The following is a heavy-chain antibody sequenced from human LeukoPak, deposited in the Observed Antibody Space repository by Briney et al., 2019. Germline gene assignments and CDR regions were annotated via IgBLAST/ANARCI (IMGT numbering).Heavy chain of an antibody. CDR1: GLTFSSYW. D-gene: IGHD3-22*01. J-gene: IGHJ6*02. V-gene: IGHV3-74*01. CDR2: INSDGSST. Sequence: GGSLRLSCAASGLTFSSYWMHWVRQAPGKGLVWVSRINSDGSSTSYADSVKGRFTISRDNAKNTLYLQMNSLRAEDTAVYYCARGYDSAHGMDVWGQGTTVTVSS. CDR3: ARGYDSAHGMDV.